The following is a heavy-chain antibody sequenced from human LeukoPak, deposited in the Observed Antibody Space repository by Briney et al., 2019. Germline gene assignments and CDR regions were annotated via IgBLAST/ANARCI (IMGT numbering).Heavy chain of an antibody. J-gene: IGHJ4*02. Sequence: GASVKVSCKASGYTFTSYGISWVRQAPGQGLEWMGWISAYNGNTNYAQKLQGRVTMTIDTSTSTAYMELRSLRSDDTAIYYCASVASSYLAFDYWGQGTLVTVSS. CDR1: GYTFTSYG. CDR2: ISAYNGNT. V-gene: IGHV1-18*01. CDR3: ASVASSYLAFDY. D-gene: IGHD3-3*01.